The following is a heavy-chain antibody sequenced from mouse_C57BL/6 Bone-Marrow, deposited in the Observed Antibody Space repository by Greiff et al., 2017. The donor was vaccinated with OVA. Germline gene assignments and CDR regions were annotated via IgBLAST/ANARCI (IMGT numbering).Heavy chain of an antibody. CDR2: INYDGSST. Sequence: EVKLVESEGGLVQPGSSMILSCTASGFTFSDYYMAWVRQVPEKGLEWVANINYDGSSTYYLDSLKSRFFIARDNAENILYLQMSSLKSEDTATYYCARPSGDYDGYAMDYWGQGTSVTVSS. J-gene: IGHJ4*01. CDR1: GFTFSDYY. D-gene: IGHD2-4*01. V-gene: IGHV5-16*01. CDR3: ARPSGDYDGYAMDY.